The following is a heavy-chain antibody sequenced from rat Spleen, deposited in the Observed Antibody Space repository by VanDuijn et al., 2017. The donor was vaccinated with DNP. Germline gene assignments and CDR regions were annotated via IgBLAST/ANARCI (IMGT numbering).Heavy chain of an antibody. Sequence: EVQLVESGGGLVQPGRSLTLSCEVSGFTFNNYFMAWVRQAPKKGLEWVATISIGGGGTYYPDSVKGRFTISRDNAKSTLYLQMDSLRSEDTATYYCTTHGSIATISTGAMDVWGQGTSVTVSS. J-gene: IGHJ4*01. V-gene: IGHV5-27*01. CDR1: GFTFNNYF. CDR3: TTHGSIATISTGAMDV. D-gene: IGHD1-2*01. CDR2: ISIGGGGT.